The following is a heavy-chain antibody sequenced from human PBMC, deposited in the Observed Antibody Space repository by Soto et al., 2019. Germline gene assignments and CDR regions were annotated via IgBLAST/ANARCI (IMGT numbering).Heavy chain of an antibody. CDR1: GGSFSNYY. CDR3: ARGGGYYGSGYYQRLFDY. D-gene: IGHD3-10*01. Sequence: PSETLSLTCAVYGGSFSNYYWSWIRQPPGKGLEWIGEINHSGSTNYNPSLKSRVTISVDTSKNEFSLKLNSVTAADTAVYYCARGGGYYGSGYYQRLFDYWGQGTLVTVSS. V-gene: IGHV4-34*01. CDR2: INHSGST. J-gene: IGHJ4*02.